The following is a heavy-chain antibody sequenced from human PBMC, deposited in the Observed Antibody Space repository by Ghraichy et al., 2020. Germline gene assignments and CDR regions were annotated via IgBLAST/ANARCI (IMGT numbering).Heavy chain of an antibody. V-gene: IGHV3-48*03. CDR1: GFTFSSYE. D-gene: IGHD4-17*01. CDR2: ISSSGSTI. Sequence: GGSLRLSCAASGFTFSSYEMNWVRQAPGKGLEWVSYISSSGSTIYYADSVKGRFTISRDNAKNSLYLQMNSLRAEDTAVYYCARAYYVKDYGDERDGMDVWGQGTTVTVSS. CDR3: ARAYYVKDYGDERDGMDV. J-gene: IGHJ6*02.